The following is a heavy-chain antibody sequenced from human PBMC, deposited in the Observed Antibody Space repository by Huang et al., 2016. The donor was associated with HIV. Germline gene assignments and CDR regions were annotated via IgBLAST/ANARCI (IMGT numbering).Heavy chain of an antibody. V-gene: IGHV3-7*01. J-gene: IGHJ6*02. Sequence: VESGGRSVQPGGSIRLSCVGSTFTFGAYLMSWVRQPPGKGLEWVANIKQDETEKYYVDSVKGRFNISRDNAKKVLFLEMDALRVEDTAIYFCATKTAGMDIWGQGTTVIVSS. CDR3: ATKTAGMDI. CDR1: TFTFGAYL. CDR2: IKQDETEK.